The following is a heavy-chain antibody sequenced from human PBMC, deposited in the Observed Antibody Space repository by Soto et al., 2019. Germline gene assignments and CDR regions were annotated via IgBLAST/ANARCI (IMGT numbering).Heavy chain of an antibody. CDR3: ITLGSGWFPY. Sequence: PGGSLRLSCAASGFTFSNAWMSWVRQAPGKGLEWVGRIKGTTAGGTTDYAAPVKGRFTISRDDSKNTLYVQMNSLKTEDTAVYYCITLGSGWFPYWGQGTQVTVSS. V-gene: IGHV3-15*01. CDR1: GFTFSNAW. CDR2: IKGTTAGGTT. J-gene: IGHJ4*02. D-gene: IGHD6-19*01.